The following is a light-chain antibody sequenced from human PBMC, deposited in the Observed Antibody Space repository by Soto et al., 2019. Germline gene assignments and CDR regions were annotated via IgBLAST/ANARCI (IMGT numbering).Light chain of an antibody. CDR2: GAS. V-gene: IGKV3-15*01. CDR1: QSVSST. Sequence: EIVMPQSPATLSVSPGERATLSCRASQSVSSTLAWYQQKPGQAPRLLIYGASTRATGIPARFSGSGSGTEFTLTISSLQSEDFAVYYCQQYNNWQYTFGQGTKLESK. J-gene: IGKJ2*01. CDR3: QQYNNWQYT.